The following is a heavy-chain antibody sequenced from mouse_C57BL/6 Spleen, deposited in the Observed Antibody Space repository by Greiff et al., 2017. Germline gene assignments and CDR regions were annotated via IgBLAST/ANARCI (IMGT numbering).Heavy chain of an antibody. V-gene: IGHV1-59*01. CDR1: GYTFTSYW. CDR3: ASTVEGYFDV. J-gene: IGHJ1*03. Sequence: QVQLQQPGAELVRPGTSVKLSCKASGYTFTSYWMHWVKQRPGQGLEWIGVIDPSDSYTNYNQKLKGKATLTVDTSSSTAYMQLSSLTSEDSAVYYCASTVEGYFDVWGTGTTVTVSS. CDR2: IDPSDSYT. D-gene: IGHD1-1*01.